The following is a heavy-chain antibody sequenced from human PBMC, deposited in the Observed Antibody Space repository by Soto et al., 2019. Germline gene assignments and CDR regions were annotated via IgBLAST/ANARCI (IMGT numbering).Heavy chain of an antibody. Sequence: EVQLVESGGGLVQPGGSLRLSCAASGFGFTNAWMSWVRQAPGKGLEWVGRIKSKTDGGTTHYAAPVKDRFTISRDDSKNTLYLQMNSLKTEDTAVYYCCDGMDVWGQGTTVTVSS. CDR1: GFGFTNAW. V-gene: IGHV3-15*01. CDR3: CDGMDV. CDR2: IKSKTDGGTT. J-gene: IGHJ6*02.